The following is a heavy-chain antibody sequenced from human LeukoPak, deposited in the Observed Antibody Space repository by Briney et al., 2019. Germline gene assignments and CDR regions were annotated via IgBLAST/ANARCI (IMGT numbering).Heavy chain of an antibody. CDR3: ARNYYYYMDV. CDR1: GFTFSYYE. V-gene: IGHV3-48*03. Sequence: GVSLRLSCAASGFTFSYYEMKWVRQAPGKGLEWLSSITSDSRTIYYADSVKGRFTISRDNAKNSLYLQMNSLRAEDTAVYSCARNYYYYMDVWGKGTTVIVSS. CDR2: ITSDSRTI. J-gene: IGHJ6*03.